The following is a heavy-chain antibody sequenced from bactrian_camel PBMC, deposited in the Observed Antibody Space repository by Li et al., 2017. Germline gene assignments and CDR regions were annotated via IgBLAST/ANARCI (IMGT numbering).Heavy chain of an antibody. J-gene: IGHJ6*01. Sequence: QLVESGGALVQPGGSLRLSCAASGFTFSDYYMTWVRQTPGKGLEWVSTINSDGGITYYADSVKGRFTISRDNAKNTVYLQLNSLQTEDTAMYYCVRDSLPVAAYNDYGGFGHWGQGTQVTVS. CDR1: GFTFSDYY. CDR2: INSDGGIT. CDR3: VRDSLPVAAYNDYGGFGH. V-gene: IGHV3S40*01. D-gene: IGHD4*01.